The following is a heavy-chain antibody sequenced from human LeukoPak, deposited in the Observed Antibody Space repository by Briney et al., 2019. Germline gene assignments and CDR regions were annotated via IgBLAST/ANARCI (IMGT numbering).Heavy chain of an antibody. CDR1: AFTFSSYG. CDR2: IRYDGSNK. J-gene: IGHJ4*02. D-gene: IGHD6-6*01. Sequence: GGSLRLSCAASAFTFSSYGMHWVRQAPGKGLEWVTFIRYDGSNKYYADSVKGRFTISRDNSKNTLYLQMNSLRAEDTAVYYCAKDQLRSSSPFDYWGQGTLVTVSS. V-gene: IGHV3-30*02. CDR3: AKDQLRSSSPFDY.